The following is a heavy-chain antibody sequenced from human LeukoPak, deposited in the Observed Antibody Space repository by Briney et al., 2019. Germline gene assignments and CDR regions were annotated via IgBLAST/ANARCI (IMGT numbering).Heavy chain of an antibody. J-gene: IGHJ5*02. V-gene: IGHV4-59*12. CDR2: IYYSGST. Sequence: SETLSLTCTVSGGSISSYYWSWIRQPPGKGLEWIGYIYYSGSTNYNPSLKSRVTISVDTSKNQFSLKLSSVTAADTAVYYCARIRHYYDFWSGPYNWFDPWGQGTLVTVSS. D-gene: IGHD3-3*01. CDR1: GGSISSYY. CDR3: ARIRHYYDFWSGPYNWFDP.